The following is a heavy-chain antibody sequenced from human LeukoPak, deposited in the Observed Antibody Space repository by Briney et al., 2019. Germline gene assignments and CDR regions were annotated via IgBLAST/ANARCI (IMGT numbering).Heavy chain of an antibody. D-gene: IGHD3-22*01. J-gene: IGHJ4*02. V-gene: IGHV4-34*01. CDR3: ARGPTSSKYYYDSNGYYRY. CDR1: GGSFSGYY. Sequence: SETLSLTCAVYGGSFSGYYWSWIRQPPGKGLEWIGEINHSGSTNYNPSLKSRVTISVDTSKNQFSLKLCSVTAADTAVYYCARGPTSSKYYYDSNGYYRYWGQGTLVTVSS. CDR2: INHSGST.